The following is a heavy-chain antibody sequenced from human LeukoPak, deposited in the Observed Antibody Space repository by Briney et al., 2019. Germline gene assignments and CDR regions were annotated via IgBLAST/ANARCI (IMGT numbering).Heavy chain of an antibody. CDR3: ARAVRNDYVWGSYRQDWFDP. CDR2: TSSYNGKT. CDR1: GYTFTNYG. J-gene: IGHJ5*02. Sequence: ASVKVSCKAFGYTFTNYGITWVRQAPGQGLEWMGWTSSYNGKTNYVQKFQGRVAMTADPSTNTAYMELRSLRPDDTGIYYCARAVRNDYVWGSYRQDWFDPWGQGTLVTVSS. D-gene: IGHD3-16*02. V-gene: IGHV1-18*01.